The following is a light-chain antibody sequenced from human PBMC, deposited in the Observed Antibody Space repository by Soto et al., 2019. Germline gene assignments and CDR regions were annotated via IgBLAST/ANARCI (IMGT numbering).Light chain of an antibody. CDR3: CSYAGSRYV. Sequence: QSALTQPASVSGSPGQSITISCTGTSSDVGSYNLVSWYQQHPGKAPKLMIYEGSKRPSGVSNRFSGSKSGNTASLTISGLQAEDEDDYYCCSYAGSRYVFGTGTKLTVL. J-gene: IGLJ1*01. V-gene: IGLV2-23*01. CDR1: SSDVGSYNL. CDR2: EGS.